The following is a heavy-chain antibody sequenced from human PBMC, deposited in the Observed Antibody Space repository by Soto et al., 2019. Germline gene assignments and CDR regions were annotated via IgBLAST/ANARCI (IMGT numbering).Heavy chain of an antibody. J-gene: IGHJ5*02. V-gene: IGHV4-39*01. CDR1: GGSISSSSYY. CDR3: ARLGGSYRSWFDP. Sequence: QLQLQESGPGLVKPSETLSLTCTVSGGSISSSSYYWGWIRQPPGKGLEWIGSIYYSGSTYYNPSLKSRVTISEDTSKNQFSRKLSSVTAADTAVYYCARLGGSYRSWFDPWGQGTLVTVSS. D-gene: IGHD1-26*01. CDR2: IYYSGST.